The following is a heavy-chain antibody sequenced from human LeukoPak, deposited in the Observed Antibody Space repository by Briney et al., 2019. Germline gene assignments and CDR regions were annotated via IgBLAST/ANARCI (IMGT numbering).Heavy chain of an antibody. D-gene: IGHD1-20*01. V-gene: IGHV1-8*01. CDR3: ARAVRITGTSPPAY. CDR2: INPNSGNP. Sequence: SSVKVSCKASGYTFTSYLINWVRQATGQDLEWMGWINPNSGNPGYAHKFHGRVTLTRNTSIRTAYMALSSLRSEDTAVYYCARAVRITGTSPPAYWGQGTLVTLSS. CDR1: GYTFTSYL. J-gene: IGHJ4*02.